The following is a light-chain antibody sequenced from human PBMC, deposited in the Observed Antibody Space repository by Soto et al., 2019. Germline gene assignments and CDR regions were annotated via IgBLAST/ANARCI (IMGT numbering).Light chain of an antibody. V-gene: IGKV1-39*01. J-gene: IGKJ2*01. Sequence: DIQMTQSPSSLSASVGDRVTITCRASQSISYYLSWYQLKPGKVPKLLISAASSLQSGVPSRFSGSGSGTDFTLTISSLQPEDFATYYCQQSSSIPRTFGRGTKLEIK. CDR2: AAS. CDR3: QQSSSIPRT. CDR1: QSISYY.